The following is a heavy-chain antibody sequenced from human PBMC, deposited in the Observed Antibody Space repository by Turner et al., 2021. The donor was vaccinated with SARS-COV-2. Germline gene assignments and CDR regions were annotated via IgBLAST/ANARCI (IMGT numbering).Heavy chain of an antibody. D-gene: IGHD1-26*01. CDR1: GFTVRSNY. V-gene: IGHV3-66*01. J-gene: IGHJ3*02. CDR2: IDSGGRT. CDR3: ARDRRVGDGYMSEFPNDAFDI. Sequence: EVQLVESGGGLVQPGGSLRLSCAASGFTVRSNYMSWVRQAPGKGLEWVSVIDSGGRTYYADSVKGRFTISRDNSKNTLYLQMKSLRAEDTAVYYCARDRRVGDGYMSEFPNDAFDIWGQGTMVTVSS.